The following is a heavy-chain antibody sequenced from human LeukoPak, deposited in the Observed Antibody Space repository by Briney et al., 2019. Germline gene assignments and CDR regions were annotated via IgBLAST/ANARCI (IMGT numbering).Heavy chain of an antibody. V-gene: IGHV4-34*01. Sequence: SETLSLTCAVYGGSFSGYYWSWIRQPPGKGLEWIGEINHSGSTNYNPSLKSRVTISVDTSKNQFSLKLSSVTAADTAVYYCARATREAAAGNSPYYFDYWGQGTLVTASS. CDR3: ARATREAAAGNSPYYFDY. CDR2: INHSGST. J-gene: IGHJ4*02. CDR1: GGSFSGYY. D-gene: IGHD6-13*01.